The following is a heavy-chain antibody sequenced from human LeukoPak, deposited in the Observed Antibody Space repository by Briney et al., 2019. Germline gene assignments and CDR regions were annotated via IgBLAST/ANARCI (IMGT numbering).Heavy chain of an antibody. V-gene: IGHV4-34*01. CDR2: INHSGST. J-gene: IGHJ3*02. CDR3: ARQVWTRSIAARRASNAFDI. CDR1: GGSFSGYY. D-gene: IGHD6-6*01. Sequence: SETLSLTCAVYGGSFSGYYWSWIRQPPGKGLEWIGEINHSGSTNYNPSLKSRVTISVDTSKNQFSLKLSSVTAAATAVYYCARQVWTRSIAARRASNAFDIWGQGTMVSVSS.